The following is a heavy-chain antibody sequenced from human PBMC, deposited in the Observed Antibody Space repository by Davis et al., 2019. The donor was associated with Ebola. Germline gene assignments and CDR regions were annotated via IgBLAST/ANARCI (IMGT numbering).Heavy chain of an antibody. CDR3: ARSGVFGVVIA. CDR2: INSDGSST. CDR1: GFTFSSYW. J-gene: IGHJ4*02. Sequence: HTGGSLRLSCAASGFTFSSYWMHWVRQAPGKGLVWVSRINSDGSSTSYADSVKGRFTISRDNAKNTLYLQMNSLRAEDTAVYYCARSGVFGVVIAWGQGTLVTVSS. V-gene: IGHV3-74*01. D-gene: IGHD3-3*01.